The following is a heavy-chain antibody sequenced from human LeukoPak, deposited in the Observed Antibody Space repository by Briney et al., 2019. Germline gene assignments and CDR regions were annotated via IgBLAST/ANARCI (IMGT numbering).Heavy chain of an antibody. J-gene: IGHJ4*02. V-gene: IGHV3-20*04. CDR1: GFTFGNYG. CDR3: ARVASNYDFDY. CDR2: INWNGGST. Sequence: GGSLRLSCAASGFTFGNYGMSWVRQAPGKGLEWVSGINWNGGSTGYADSVEGRFTISRDNAKNSQYLQMNSLRAEDTALYYCARVASNYDFDYWGQGTLVTVSS. D-gene: IGHD4-11*01.